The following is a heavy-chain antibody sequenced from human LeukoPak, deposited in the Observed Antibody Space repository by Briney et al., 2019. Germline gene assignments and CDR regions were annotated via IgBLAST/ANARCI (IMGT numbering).Heavy chain of an antibody. CDR1: GFTFSSYS. V-gene: IGHV3-48*02. D-gene: IGHD2-21*01. CDR3: ARPNCGGTYGMDV. J-gene: IGHJ6*02. CDR2: ISSSSTTI. Sequence: GGSLRLSCAASGFTFSSYSMIWVRQAPGKGLEGVSYISSSSTTIYYADSVKGRFTISRDNAKNSLYLQMDSLRDEDTAVYYCARPNCGGTYGMDVWGQGTTVTVSS.